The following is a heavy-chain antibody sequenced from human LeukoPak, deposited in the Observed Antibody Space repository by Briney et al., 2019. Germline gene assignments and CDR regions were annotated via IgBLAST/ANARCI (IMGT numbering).Heavy chain of an antibody. CDR2: INSDGSST. CDR3: AKDPDEGYCTNGVCYVV. D-gene: IGHD2-8*01. Sequence: GGSLRLSCAASGFNFSSYWMHWVRQAPGKGLEWVSRINSDGSSTRYADSVKGRFTISRDNAKNTLYLQMNSLRAEDTAVYCCAKDPDEGYCTNGVCYVVWGQGTLVTVSS. CDR1: GFNFSSYW. V-gene: IGHV3-74*01. J-gene: IGHJ4*02.